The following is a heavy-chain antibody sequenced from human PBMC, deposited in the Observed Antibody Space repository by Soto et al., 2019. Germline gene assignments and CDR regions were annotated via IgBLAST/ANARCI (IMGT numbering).Heavy chain of an antibody. CDR3: VRDLNGSGDY. CDR2: SFHSLGA. Sequence: PSETLSLTCTVSGGSTTSGYWSWIRQPPGKGLEWLGYSFHSLGAKYNPSLGSRGTISLDTSKNQLSLSLRSVTAADTAIYFCVRDLNGSGDYWGQGTLVTVSS. CDR1: GGSTTSGY. D-gene: IGHD3-10*01. V-gene: IGHV4-59*01. J-gene: IGHJ4*02.